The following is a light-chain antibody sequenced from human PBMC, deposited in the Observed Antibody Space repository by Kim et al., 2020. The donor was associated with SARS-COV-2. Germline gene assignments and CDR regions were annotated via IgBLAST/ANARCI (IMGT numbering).Light chain of an antibody. CDR1: QSISSW. Sequence: GDRVTIPCRASQSISSWLAWYQQKPGKAPKLLIYDASSLESGVPSRFSGSGSGTEFTLTISSLQPDDFATYYCQQYNSYSPTFGPGTKVDIK. V-gene: IGKV1-5*01. CDR3: QQYNSYSPT. J-gene: IGKJ3*01. CDR2: DAS.